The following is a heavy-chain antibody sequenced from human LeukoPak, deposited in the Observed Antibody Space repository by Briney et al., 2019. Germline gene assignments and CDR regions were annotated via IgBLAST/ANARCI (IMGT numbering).Heavy chain of an antibody. CDR1: GGSISSSGYH. D-gene: IGHD3-22*01. V-gene: IGHV4-39*07. CDR2: IYYSGST. CDR3: AREGEGSSGYHDY. Sequence: SETLSLTCTVSGGSISSSGYHWDWIRQPPGKGLEWIGSIYYSGSTYYNPSLKSRVTISVDTSKNQFSLKLSSVTAADTAVYYCAREGEGSSGYHDYWGQGTLVTVSS. J-gene: IGHJ4*02.